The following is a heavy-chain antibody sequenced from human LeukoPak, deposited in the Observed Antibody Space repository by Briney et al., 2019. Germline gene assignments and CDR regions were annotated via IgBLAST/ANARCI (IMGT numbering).Heavy chain of an antibody. D-gene: IGHD3-22*01. J-gene: IGHJ3*02. CDR3: ARHYAAAYYYDGSRGNNAFDI. CDR1: GYSFTSYW. V-gene: IGHV5-51*01. CDR2: VYPGDSDT. Sequence: GESLKISCKGSGYSFTSYWIGWVRQMPGKGLEWMGIVYPGDSDTRYSPSFQGQVTISADKSISTAYLQWSSLKASDTAMYYCARHYAAAYYYDGSRGNNAFDIWGQGTMVTVSS.